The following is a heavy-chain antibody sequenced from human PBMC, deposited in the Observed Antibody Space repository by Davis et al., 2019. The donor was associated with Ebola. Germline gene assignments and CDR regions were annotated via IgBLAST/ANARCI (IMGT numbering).Heavy chain of an antibody. V-gene: IGHV3-9*01. Sequence: SLKISCAASGFTFDDYAMHWVRQAPGKGLEWVSGISWNSGSIGYADSVKGRFTISRDNAKNSLYLQMNSLRDEDTAVYYCARGREMATTIDYWGQGTLVTVSS. CDR1: GFTFDDYA. CDR3: ARGREMATTIDY. CDR2: ISWNSGSI. D-gene: IGHD5-24*01. J-gene: IGHJ4*02.